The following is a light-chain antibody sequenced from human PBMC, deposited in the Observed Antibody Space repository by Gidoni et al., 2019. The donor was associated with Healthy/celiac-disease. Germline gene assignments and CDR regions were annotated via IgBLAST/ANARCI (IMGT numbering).Light chain of an antibody. Sequence: SSELTQDPAVSVALGQTVRITCQGDSLSSYYASWYQQKPGQAPVLVIYGKNNRPSGIPDRFSGSSSGNTASLTITGAQAEDEADYYCNSLDSSGNHYVVFGGGTKLTVL. CDR3: NSLDSSGNHYVV. CDR1: SLSSYY. V-gene: IGLV3-19*01. J-gene: IGLJ2*01. CDR2: GKN.